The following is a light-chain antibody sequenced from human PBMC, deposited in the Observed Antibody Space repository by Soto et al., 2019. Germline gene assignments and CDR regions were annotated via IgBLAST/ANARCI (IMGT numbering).Light chain of an antibody. CDR3: HQYGTSPRT. V-gene: IGKV3-20*01. CDR2: GAS. Sequence: IVLTQSPGTPSLSPGEGATLSCRASQSVSTTYFAWYQHKRGQAPRLLIYGASSRATGIPDRFSGSGSGTDFTLTISRLEPEDFAVYYCHQYGTSPRTFGQGTEVEIK. J-gene: IGKJ1*01. CDR1: QSVSTTY.